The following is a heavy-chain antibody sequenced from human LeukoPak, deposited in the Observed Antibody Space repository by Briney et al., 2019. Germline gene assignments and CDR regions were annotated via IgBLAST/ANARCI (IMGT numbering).Heavy chain of an antibody. CDR1: GGTFSRHP. Sequence: SVKVSCKASGGTFSRHPITWVRQAPGQGLEWMGGIVPLAGLANHAEKFQGRVAITADESTNTVYMELNSLRPDDTAVYYCARVGPDYDLLIGYYSYYGMDVWGKGTTLTVSS. V-gene: IGHV1-69*10. CDR2: IVPLAGLA. CDR3: ARVGPDYDLLIGYYSYYGMDV. J-gene: IGHJ6*04. D-gene: IGHD3-9*01.